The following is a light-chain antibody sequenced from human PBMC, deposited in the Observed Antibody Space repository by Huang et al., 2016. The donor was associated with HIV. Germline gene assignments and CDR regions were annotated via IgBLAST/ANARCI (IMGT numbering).Light chain of an antibody. CDR3: HQSYNPPYT. CDR1: QTIRNS. V-gene: IGKV1-39*01. Sequence: DIQITQSPSSLSASIGDTVTITCRASQTIRNSLNWYQQKPGKAPKLLIVAASRLPDGVPSRFSGSGFGTDFTLTISSLQPEDLSTYYCHQSYNPPYTFGRGTKLEIK. J-gene: IGKJ2*01. CDR2: AAS.